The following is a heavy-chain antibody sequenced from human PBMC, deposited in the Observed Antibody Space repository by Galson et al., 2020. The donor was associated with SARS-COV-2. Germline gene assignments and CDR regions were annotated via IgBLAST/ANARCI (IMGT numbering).Heavy chain of an antibody. CDR3: AGLRYYDVLAGYIVDV. J-gene: IGHJ6*02. D-gene: IGHD3-9*01. V-gene: IGHV1-2*02. Sequence: ASVKVSCKDSGYTFTDYYIHWVRQAPGQGLEWMGWINPTRGGTNYAQQFEGRVTMTRDTSITTAYMELSRLRADDTAVYYCAGLRYYDVLAGYIVDVWGQGTMGTVSS. CDR1: GYTFTDYY. CDR2: INPTRGGT.